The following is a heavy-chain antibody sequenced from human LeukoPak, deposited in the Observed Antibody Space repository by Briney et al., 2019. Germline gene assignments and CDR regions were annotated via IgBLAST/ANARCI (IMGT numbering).Heavy chain of an antibody. Sequence: ASVKVSCKASGYTFTGYYIHWVRQAPGQGLEWMGWINPNSGGTNSAQKFQGWVTMTRDTSISTAYMELSRLRSDDTAVYYCARDVVGRGYCSGGTCFPDYYGMDVWGQGTTVTVSS. J-gene: IGHJ6*02. CDR3: ARDVVGRGYCSGGTCFPDYYGMDV. D-gene: IGHD2-15*01. CDR2: INPNSGGT. V-gene: IGHV1-2*04. CDR1: GYTFTGYY.